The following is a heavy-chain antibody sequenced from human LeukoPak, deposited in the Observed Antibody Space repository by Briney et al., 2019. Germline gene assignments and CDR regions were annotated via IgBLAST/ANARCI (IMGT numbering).Heavy chain of an antibody. D-gene: IGHD3-10*01. Sequence: QPGRSLRLSCAASGFTFSSYAMHWVRQAPGKGLEWVAVISYDGSNKYYADSVKGRFTISRDNSKNTLYLQMNNLRGEDTSVYYCARDGLVRGSFDIWGQGTLVTVSA. CDR2: ISYDGSNK. CDR3: ARDGLVRGSFDI. J-gene: IGHJ3*02. V-gene: IGHV3-30-3*01. CDR1: GFTFSSYA.